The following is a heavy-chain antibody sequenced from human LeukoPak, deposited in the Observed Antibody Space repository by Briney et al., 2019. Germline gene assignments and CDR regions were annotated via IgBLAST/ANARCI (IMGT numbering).Heavy chain of an antibody. Sequence: PSETLSLTCTVSGGSINNYYWSWIRQPPGKGLEWLGYIYTSGSTNYNPSLKSRVTISVDTSKSQFSLKLASVTAADTAVYYCARVDSSSWKMGLYYFDYWGQGTLVTVSS. CDR2: IYTSGST. D-gene: IGHD6-13*01. CDR1: GGSINNYY. CDR3: ARVDSSSWKMGLYYFDY. J-gene: IGHJ4*02. V-gene: IGHV4-4*09.